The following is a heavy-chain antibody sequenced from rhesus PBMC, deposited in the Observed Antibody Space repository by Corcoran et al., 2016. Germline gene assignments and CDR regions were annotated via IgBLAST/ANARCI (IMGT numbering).Heavy chain of an antibody. V-gene: IGHV3-100*02. CDR2: ISKRGATI. D-gene: IGHD4-23*01. J-gene: IGHJ2*01. CDR1: GFTFSSYE. Sequence: DVQLVESGGGLVKPGGSLRLSCVASGFTFSSYEMHWVRQAPGKGLEWVSVISKRGATIYYPDSVKGRFTISRDNAKNSLFLQMNSLRAEDTAVYYCARGYSNYVGDWYFDLWGPGTPITISS. CDR3: ARGYSNYVGDWYFDL.